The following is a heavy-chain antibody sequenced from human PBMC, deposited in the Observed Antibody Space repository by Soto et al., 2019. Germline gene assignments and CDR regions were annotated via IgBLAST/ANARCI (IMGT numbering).Heavy chain of an antibody. CDR1: GFSFRIFA. CDR2: ISDSGGST. CDR3: TKDAYTKYYYYGMDA. J-gene: IGHJ6*02. V-gene: IGHV3-23*01. Sequence: EVHLSQSGGGLAQPGGSLRLSCAASGFSFRIFAMNWVRQAPGKGLEWIANISDSGGSTLYSDSVKGRFIISRDNSDDTLYLEMNSLRVEDTAIYYCTKDAYTKYYYYGMDAWGQGTTVTVSS. D-gene: IGHD4-4*01.